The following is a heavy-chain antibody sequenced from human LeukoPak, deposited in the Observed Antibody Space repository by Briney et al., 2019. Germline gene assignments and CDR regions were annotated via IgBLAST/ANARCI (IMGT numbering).Heavy chain of an antibody. Sequence: PSETLSLTCTVSGGSISSGDYYWSWIRQPPGKGLEWIGYMYHSGSTHYNPSLKSRIAMSIDTSKNQISLRLSSVSAADTAVYYCARDYYDSRGGDLNWFDPWGQGTLVTVSS. CDR1: GGSISSGDYY. V-gene: IGHV4-30-4*01. CDR3: ARDYYDSRGGDLNWFDP. D-gene: IGHD3-22*01. CDR2: MYHSGST. J-gene: IGHJ5*02.